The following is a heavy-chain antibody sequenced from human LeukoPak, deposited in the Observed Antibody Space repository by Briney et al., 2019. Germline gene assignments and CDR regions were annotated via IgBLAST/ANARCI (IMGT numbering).Heavy chain of an antibody. Sequence: AASVKVSCKSSGGTFSSYAISWVRQAPGQGLEWMAGIIPMVRTANYAQKFQGRVTITADESTSTAYMELSSLRSEDTAVYYCARRVRRGVSHPPHYYYYYAMDVWGKGTTITVSA. CDR3: ARRVRRGVSHPPHYYYYYAMDV. D-gene: IGHD3-10*01. CDR1: GGTFSSYA. V-gene: IGHV1-69*01. J-gene: IGHJ6*04. CDR2: IIPMVRTA.